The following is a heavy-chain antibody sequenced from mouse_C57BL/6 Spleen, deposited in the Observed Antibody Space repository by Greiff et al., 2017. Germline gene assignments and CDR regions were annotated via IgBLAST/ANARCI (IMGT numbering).Heavy chain of an antibody. D-gene: IGHD2-2*01. Sequence: VQLKESGEGLVKPGGSLKLSCAASGFTFSSYAMSWVRQTPEKRLEWVAYISSGGDYIYYADTVKGRFTISRDNARNTLYLQMSSLKSEDTAMYYCTREEDYGYGYWYFDVWGTGTTVTVSS. CDR1: GFTFSSYA. V-gene: IGHV5-9-1*02. J-gene: IGHJ1*03. CDR3: TREEDYGYGYWYFDV. CDR2: ISSGGDYI.